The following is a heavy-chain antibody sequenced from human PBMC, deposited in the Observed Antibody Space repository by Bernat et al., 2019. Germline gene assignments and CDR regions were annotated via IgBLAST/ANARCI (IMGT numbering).Heavy chain of an antibody. CDR2: INWNGGST. CDR1: GFTFDDYG. Sequence: EVQLVESGGGVVRPGGSLRLPCAASGFTFDDYGMSWVRQAPGKGLEWVSGINWNGGSTGYADSVKGRFTISRDNAKNSLYLQMNSLRAEDTALYYCAREWGDYDILTGYYPYYFDYWGQGTLVTVSS. CDR3: AREWGDYDILTGYYPYYFDY. V-gene: IGHV3-20*04. J-gene: IGHJ4*02. D-gene: IGHD3-9*01.